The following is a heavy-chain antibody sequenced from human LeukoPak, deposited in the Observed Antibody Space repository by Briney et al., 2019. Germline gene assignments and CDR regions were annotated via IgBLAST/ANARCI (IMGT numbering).Heavy chain of an antibody. CDR2: INPNSGGT. J-gene: IGHJ4*02. CDR1: GYTFTGYY. Sequence: ASVKVSCKASGYTFTGYYMHWVRQAPGQGLEWMGWINPNSGGTNYAQKFQGRVTMTRDTSISTAYMELSSLRSDDTAVYYCARFEGYSSSSWYAFDYWGQGTLVTVSS. CDR3: ARFEGYSSSSWYAFDY. D-gene: IGHD6-13*01. V-gene: IGHV1-2*02.